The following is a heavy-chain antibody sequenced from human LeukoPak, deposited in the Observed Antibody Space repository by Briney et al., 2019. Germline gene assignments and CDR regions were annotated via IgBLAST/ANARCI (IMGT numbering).Heavy chain of an antibody. Sequence: SETLSLTCTVSGGSISSYYWSWIRQPAGKGLEWIGRIYTSGSTNYNPSLKSRVTMSVDTSKNQFSLKLSSVTAADTAVYYCARATVEMATKNDYYFDYWGQGTLVTVSS. D-gene: IGHD5-24*01. CDR1: GGSISSYY. V-gene: IGHV4-4*07. CDR3: ARATVEMATKNDYYFDY. J-gene: IGHJ4*02. CDR2: IYTSGST.